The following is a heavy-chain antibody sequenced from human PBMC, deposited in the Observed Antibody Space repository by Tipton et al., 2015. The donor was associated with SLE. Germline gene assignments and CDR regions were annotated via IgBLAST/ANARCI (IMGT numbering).Heavy chain of an antibody. CDR2: IYHSGST. J-gene: IGHJ4*02. CDR3: ATPGYCSGGSCYPALGY. Sequence: TLSLTCAVYGGSLSGHFWSWIRQPPGKGLEWIGSIYHSGSTNYNPSLKSRVIISVDTSKNQFSLKLSSVTAADTAVYYCATPGYCSGGSCYPALGYWGQGTLVTVSS. CDR1: GGSLSGHF. V-gene: IGHV4-34*01. D-gene: IGHD2-15*01.